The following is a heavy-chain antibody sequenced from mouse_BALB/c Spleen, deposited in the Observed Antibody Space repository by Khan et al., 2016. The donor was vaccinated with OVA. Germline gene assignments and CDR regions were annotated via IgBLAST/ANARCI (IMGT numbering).Heavy chain of an antibody. Sequence: QVQLKQSGPGLVAPSQSLSITCTVSGFSLTSYCVHWVRQPPGKGLEWLGVIWAGGSTNYNSALMSSLSISKENSKSQVCIKMNSLQTDDAAMYYCARLEDIWGQGTTLTVSS. CDR3: ARLEDI. CDR1: GFSLTSYC. J-gene: IGHJ2*01. V-gene: IGHV2-9*02. CDR2: IWAGGST. D-gene: IGHD1-3*01.